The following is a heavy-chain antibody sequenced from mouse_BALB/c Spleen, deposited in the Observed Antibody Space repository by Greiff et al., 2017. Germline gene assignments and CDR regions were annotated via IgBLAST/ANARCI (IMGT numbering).Heavy chain of an antibody. CDR3: ARLGGNHGYFDV. CDR2: ISTYYGDA. Sequence: VQLQESGAELVRPGVSVKISCKGSGYTFTDYAMHWVKQSHAKSLEWIGVISTYYGDASYNQKFKGKATMTVDKSSSTAYMELARLTSEDSAIYYCARLGGNHGYFDVWGAGTTVTVSS. J-gene: IGHJ1*01. CDR1: GYTFTDYA. V-gene: IGHV1S137*01. D-gene: IGHD2-1*01.